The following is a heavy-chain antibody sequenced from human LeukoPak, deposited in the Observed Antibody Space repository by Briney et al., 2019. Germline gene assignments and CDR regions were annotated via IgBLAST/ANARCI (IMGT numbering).Heavy chain of an antibody. J-gene: IGHJ5*02. Sequence: PGGSLRLSCAASGFAFSTYSITWVRQAPGKGLEWISYITSTSITIYYPDSVKGRFTISRDNAKNLLFLQMNSLRAEDTAVYYCARVAAVGTHNWFDPWGQGTLVTVSS. CDR3: ARVAAVGTHNWFDP. CDR1: GFAFSTYS. D-gene: IGHD6-13*01. CDR2: ITSTSITI. V-gene: IGHV3-48*01.